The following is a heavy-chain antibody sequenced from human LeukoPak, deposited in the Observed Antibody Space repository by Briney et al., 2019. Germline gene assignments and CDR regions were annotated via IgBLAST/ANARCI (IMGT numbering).Heavy chain of an antibody. CDR2: INSNSGDT. D-gene: IGHD5-18*01. J-gene: IGHJ4*02. Sequence: GASVKVSCKTSGYTFTGYYMHWVRQAPGQGLEWMGWINSNSGDTNYAQKFQGRVTMTRDTSISTAYMELSRLRSDDSAVYYCARDGGTAMGEIDYWGQGILVTVSS. CDR1: GYTFTGYY. CDR3: ARDGGTAMGEIDY. V-gene: IGHV1-2*02.